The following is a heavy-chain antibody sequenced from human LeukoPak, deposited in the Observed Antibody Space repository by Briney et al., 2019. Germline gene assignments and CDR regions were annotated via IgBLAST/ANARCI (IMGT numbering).Heavy chain of an antibody. CDR2: IIPIFGTA. V-gene: IGHV1-69*05. CDR1: GGTFSSYA. D-gene: IGHD6-13*01. Sequence: ASAKVSCKASGGTFSSYAISWVRQAPGQGLEWMGGIIPIFGTANYAQKFQGRVTITTDESTSTAYMELSSLRSEDTAVYYCARSIAAAVFSADYWGQGTLVTVSS. CDR3: ARSIAAAVFSADY. J-gene: IGHJ4*02.